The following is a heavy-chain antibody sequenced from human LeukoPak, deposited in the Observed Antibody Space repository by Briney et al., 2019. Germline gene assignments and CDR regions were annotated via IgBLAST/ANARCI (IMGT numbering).Heavy chain of an antibody. CDR3: AKQAMAKNYYYYMDV. J-gene: IGHJ6*03. D-gene: IGHD5-18*01. Sequence: GGSLRLSCAASGFTFSSYAMHWVRQAPGKGLEWVAVISYDGSNKYYADSVKGRFTISRDNSKNTLYLQMNSLRAEDTAVYYCAKQAMAKNYYYYMDVWGKGTTVTVSS. V-gene: IGHV3-30*04. CDR1: GFTFSSYA. CDR2: ISYDGSNK.